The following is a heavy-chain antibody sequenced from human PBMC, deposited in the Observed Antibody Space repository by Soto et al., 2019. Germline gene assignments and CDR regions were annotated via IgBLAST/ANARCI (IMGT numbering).Heavy chain of an antibody. D-gene: IGHD3-3*01. J-gene: IGHJ4*02. V-gene: IGHV3-23*01. CDR3: AKDLVTYYDFWSGYYSIAAAGPHDLGGYDY. CDR1: GLTFSSYA. Sequence: LKLSCAASGLTFSSYAMSWVRQAPGKGLEWVSAISGSGGSTYYADSVKGRFTISRDNSKNTLYLQMNSLRAEDTAVYYCAKDLVTYYDFWSGYYSIAAAGPHDLGGYDYWGQGTLVTVSS. CDR2: ISGSGGST.